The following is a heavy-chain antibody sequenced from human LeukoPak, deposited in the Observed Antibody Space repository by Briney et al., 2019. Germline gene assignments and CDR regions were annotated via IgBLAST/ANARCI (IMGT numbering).Heavy chain of an antibody. V-gene: IGHV3-74*01. Sequence: GGSLRLSCAGSGFTFSSYWMHWVRQVPGKGLVWVSRINSDGSSTSYADSVKGRFTISRDNAKNTPYLQMNSLRAEDTAVYHCGRDGYCSGVTCYGMDVWGQGTTVTASS. J-gene: IGHJ6*02. CDR2: INSDGSST. CDR3: GRDGYCSGVTCYGMDV. CDR1: GFTFSSYW. D-gene: IGHD2-15*01.